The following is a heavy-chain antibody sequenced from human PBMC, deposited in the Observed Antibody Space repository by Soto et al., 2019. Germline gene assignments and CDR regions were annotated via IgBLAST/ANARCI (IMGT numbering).Heavy chain of an antibody. J-gene: IGHJ4*02. D-gene: IGHD3-22*01. Sequence: GGSLRLSCAASGFTFSSYAMSWVRQAPGKGLEWVSAISGSGGSTYYADSVKGRFTISRDNSKNTLYLQMNSLRAEDTAVYYCAKDPSYYYDSSGYFDYWGQGTLVTVSS. CDR3: AKDPSYYYDSSGYFDY. CDR1: GFTFSSYA. CDR2: ISGSGGST. V-gene: IGHV3-23*01.